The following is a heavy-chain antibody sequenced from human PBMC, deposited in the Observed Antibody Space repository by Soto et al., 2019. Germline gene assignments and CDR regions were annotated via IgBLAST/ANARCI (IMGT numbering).Heavy chain of an antibody. CDR2: ISAHNGNT. Sequence: QVHLVQSGAEVKKPGASVKVSCKASGYTFTSYGITWVRQAPGQGLEWMGWISAHNGNTDHAQKLQGRVIVTRDTSTSTAHMELRSLRSDDTAVYYCARGRYGDYWGQGALVTVSS. J-gene: IGHJ4*02. CDR1: GYTFTSYG. CDR3: ARGRYGDY. D-gene: IGHD1-1*01. V-gene: IGHV1-18*01.